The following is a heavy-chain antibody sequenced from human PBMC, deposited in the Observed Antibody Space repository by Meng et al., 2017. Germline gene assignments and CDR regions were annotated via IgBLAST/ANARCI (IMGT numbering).Heavy chain of an antibody. Sequence: GESLKISCAASGVPFTDHWMHWVRQAPGKGLVWVSHISVDGSQTGYADSVKGRFTITRDNAQNTLHLHMDSLRAEDTAVYFCVRISTLVTTLWGQGTLVTVSS. CDR3: VRISTLVTTL. CDR1: GVPFTDHW. D-gene: IGHD4-17*01. CDR2: ISVDGSQT. J-gene: IGHJ4*02. V-gene: IGHV3-74*01.